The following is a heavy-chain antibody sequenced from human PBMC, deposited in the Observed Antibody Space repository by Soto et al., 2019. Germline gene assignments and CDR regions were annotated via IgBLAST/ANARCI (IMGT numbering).Heavy chain of an antibody. D-gene: IGHD3-3*01. J-gene: IGHJ6*02. CDR2: ISYDGSNK. V-gene: IGHV3-30*18. CDR1: GFTFSSYG. CDR3: AKDVLRFLEWLAFYGMDV. Sequence: QVQLVESGGGVVQPGRSLRLSCAASGFTFSSYGMHWVRQAPGKGLEWVAVISYDGSNKYYADSVKGRFTISRDNSKNTXXLQMTSRRAEDTAVYYCAKDVLRFLEWLAFYGMDVWGQGTTVTVSS.